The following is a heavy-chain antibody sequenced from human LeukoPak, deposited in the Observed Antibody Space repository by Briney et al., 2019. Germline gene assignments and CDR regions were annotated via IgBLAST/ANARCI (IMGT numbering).Heavy chain of an antibody. CDR3: ARAGGSSWYLDAFDI. D-gene: IGHD6-13*01. V-gene: IGHV4-30-2*01. CDR1: GGSISGGGYS. J-gene: IGHJ3*02. Sequence: SQTLSLTCAVSGGSISGGGYSWSWIRQPPGKGLEWIGYIYHSGSTYYNPSLKSRVTISVDRSKNQFSLKLSSVTAADTAVYYCARAGGSSWYLDAFDIWGQGTMVTVSS. CDR2: IYHSGST.